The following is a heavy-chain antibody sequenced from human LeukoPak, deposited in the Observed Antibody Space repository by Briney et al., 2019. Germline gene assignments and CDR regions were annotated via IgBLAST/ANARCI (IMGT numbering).Heavy chain of an antibody. Sequence: GRSLRLSCAAPGFTFDDYAMHWVRQAPGKGLEWVSGISWNSGSIVYADSVKGRFTISRDNAKNSLYLQMNSLRAEDTALYYCAKDLSASELLWFGELIDYYYGMDVWGQGTTVTVSS. V-gene: IGHV3-9*01. D-gene: IGHD3-10*01. CDR1: GFTFDDYA. CDR2: ISWNSGSI. J-gene: IGHJ6*02. CDR3: AKDLSASELLWFGELIDYYYGMDV.